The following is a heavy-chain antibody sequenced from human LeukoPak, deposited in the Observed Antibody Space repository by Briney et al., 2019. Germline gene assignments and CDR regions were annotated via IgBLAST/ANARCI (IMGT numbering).Heavy chain of an antibody. CDR1: GFTFGNYW. CDR2: INQDGSEK. J-gene: IGHJ6*02. CDR3: ARVISMVRGLIYYGMDV. V-gene: IGHV3-7*01. D-gene: IGHD3-10*01. Sequence: GGSLRLSCAASGFTFGNYWMSWVRQAPRKGLEWVAIINQDGSEKYFVDSVKGRFTMSRDNAKNSLHLQMDSLRAEDTAVYYCARVISMVRGLIYYGMDVWGQGTTVTVSS.